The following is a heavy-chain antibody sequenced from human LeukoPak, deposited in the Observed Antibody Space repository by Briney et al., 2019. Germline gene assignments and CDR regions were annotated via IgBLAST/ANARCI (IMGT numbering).Heavy chain of an antibody. CDR3: ARAPGYFVWSYFDY. D-gene: IGHD3-9*01. CDR2: LNPNSGGT. V-gene: IGHV1-2*02. J-gene: IGHJ4*02. CDR1: GYTFTDYH. Sequence: ASVKVSCKASGYTFTDYHMHRVRQAPGQRLEWMAWLNPNSGGTDSAQKFKGRVSMTRDMSISTVYMKLSSLTSDDTAVYYCARAPGYFVWSYFDYWGQGTLVTVSA.